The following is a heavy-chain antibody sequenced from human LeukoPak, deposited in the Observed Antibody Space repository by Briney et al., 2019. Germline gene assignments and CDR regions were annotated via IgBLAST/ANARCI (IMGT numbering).Heavy chain of an antibody. Sequence: PSETLSLTCTVSGGSISSYYWSWIRQPPGKELEWIGYIYYSGSTNYNPFLKSRVTISVDTSKHQFSLKLSSVTAADTAVYYCARSLSSGWYYYYYGMDVWGEGTTVTVSS. CDR1: GGSISSYY. CDR3: ARSLSSGWYYYYYGMDV. V-gene: IGHV4-59*08. CDR2: IYYSGST. D-gene: IGHD6-19*01. J-gene: IGHJ6*01.